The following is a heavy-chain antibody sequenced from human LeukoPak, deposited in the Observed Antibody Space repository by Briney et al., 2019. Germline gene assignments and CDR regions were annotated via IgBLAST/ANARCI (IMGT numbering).Heavy chain of an antibody. CDR2: TYYRSKWYN. V-gene: IGHV6-1*01. CDR1: GDSVSSNSAA. Sequence: PSQTLSLTCAISGDSVSSNSAAWNWIRQSPSRGLEWLGRTYYRSKWYNDYAISVKSRITINPDTSKNQFSLQLNSVTPEDTAVYYCARDIYDSSGTGYAFDIWGQGTMVTVSS. J-gene: IGHJ3*02. CDR3: ARDIYDSSGTGYAFDI. D-gene: IGHD3-22*01.